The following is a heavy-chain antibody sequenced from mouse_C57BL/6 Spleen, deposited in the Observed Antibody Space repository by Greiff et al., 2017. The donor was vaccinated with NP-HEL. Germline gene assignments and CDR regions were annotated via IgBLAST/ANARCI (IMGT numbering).Heavy chain of an antibody. J-gene: IGHJ2*01. CDR1: GFTFTDYY. D-gene: IGHD4-1*01. CDR2: IRNKANGYTT. Sequence: EVKVEESGGGLVQPGGSLSLSCAASGFTFTDYYMSWVRQPPGKALEWLGFIRNKANGYTTEYSASVKGRFTISRDNSQSILYLQMKSLRAEDSATYYCARYKTGGFDDWGQGTTLTVSS. CDR3: ARYKTGGFDD. V-gene: IGHV7-3*01.